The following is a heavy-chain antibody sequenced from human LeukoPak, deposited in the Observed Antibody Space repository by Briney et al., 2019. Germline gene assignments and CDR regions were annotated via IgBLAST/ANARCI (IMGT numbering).Heavy chain of an antibody. Sequence: SVNVSCKASGGTFSSYAISWVRQAPGQGLEWMGGIIPIFGTANYAQKFQGRVTITADESTSTAYMELSSLRSEDTAVYYCARALVGIAVAGTAFDIWGQGTMVTVSS. CDR2: IIPIFGTA. J-gene: IGHJ3*02. D-gene: IGHD6-19*01. V-gene: IGHV1-69*01. CDR1: GGTFSSYA. CDR3: ARALVGIAVAGTAFDI.